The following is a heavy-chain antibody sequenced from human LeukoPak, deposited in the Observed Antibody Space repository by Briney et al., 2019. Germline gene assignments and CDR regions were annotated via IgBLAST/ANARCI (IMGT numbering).Heavy chain of an antibody. CDR3: ARVSYHHASGRASDY. CDR1: GGSLSGYF. Sequence: SETLSLTCAVYGGSLSGYFWTWIRQPPRKGLEWLGETDHNGRADYKSSLKSRLIISVDMSKNQFSLRLRSVTAADTAVYYCARVSYHHASGRASDYWGQGTLITVSS. V-gene: IGHV4-34*01. CDR2: TDHNGRA. J-gene: IGHJ4*02. D-gene: IGHD3-10*01.